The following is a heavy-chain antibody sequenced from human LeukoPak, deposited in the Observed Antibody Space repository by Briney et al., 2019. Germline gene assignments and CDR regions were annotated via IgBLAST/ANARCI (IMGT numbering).Heavy chain of an antibody. CDR2: IYYSGST. CDR3: ARDDVVAAAGFDY. Sequence: SQTLSLTCTVSGGSISSVDYYWRSIRQPPGKGLEWIGYIYYSGSTYYNPSLKSRVTISVDTSKNQFSLKLSSVTAADTAVYYCARDDVVAAAGFDYWGQGTLVTVSS. D-gene: IGHD6-13*01. V-gene: IGHV4-30-4*01. CDR1: GGSISSVDYY. J-gene: IGHJ4*02.